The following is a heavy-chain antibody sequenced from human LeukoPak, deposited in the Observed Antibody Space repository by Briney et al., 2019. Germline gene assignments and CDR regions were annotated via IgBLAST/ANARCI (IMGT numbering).Heavy chain of an antibody. CDR3: ARDGAFWSGYPYYFDY. Sequence: PGRSLRLSCAASGFTFSSYGMHWVRQVPGKGLEWVAVIWYDGSNSYYADSVMGRFTISRDNSKNTLYVQMNSLRAEDTAVYYCARDGAFWSGYPYYFDYWGQGTLVTVSS. J-gene: IGHJ4*02. D-gene: IGHD3-3*01. CDR2: IWYDGSNS. CDR1: GFTFSSYG. V-gene: IGHV3-33*01.